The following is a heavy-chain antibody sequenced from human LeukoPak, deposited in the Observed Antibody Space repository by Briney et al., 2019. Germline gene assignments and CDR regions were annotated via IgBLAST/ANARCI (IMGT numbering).Heavy chain of an antibody. CDR2: MSFDGSHI. J-gene: IGHJ6*03. CDR3: ARGGTYYYQYYYMDV. V-gene: IGHV3-30*01. Sequence: GGSLRLSCAASQFTFSSRAMNWVRQAPGKGLDWVAVMSFDGSHIYYADSVKGRFTISRDNSKTPLFLQMNSLTADDTAVYYCARGGTYYYQYYYMDVWGKGTTVTVSS. CDR1: QFTFSSRA. D-gene: IGHD3-16*01.